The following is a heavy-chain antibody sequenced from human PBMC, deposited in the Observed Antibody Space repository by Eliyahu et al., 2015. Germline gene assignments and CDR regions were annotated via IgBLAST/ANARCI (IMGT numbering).Heavy chain of an antibody. CDR3: ATGIAVAGTFFN. D-gene: IGHD6-19*01. CDR2: ISYDGTKK. Sequence: QVQLVESGGGVVQPGGSLRLSCADSGFSFSSYGMHWVRQIPGKGLEWVAVISYDGTKKYYADSVRGRFTISRDNSKNTLFLQMNSLRDEDTAVYYCATGIAVAGTFFNWGQGTLVTVSS. J-gene: IGHJ4*02. CDR1: GFSFSSYG. V-gene: IGHV3-30*03.